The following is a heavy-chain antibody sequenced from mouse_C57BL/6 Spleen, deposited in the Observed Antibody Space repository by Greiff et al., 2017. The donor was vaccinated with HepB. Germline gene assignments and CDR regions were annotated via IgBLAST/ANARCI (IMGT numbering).Heavy chain of an antibody. CDR1: GYAFTNYL. CDR2: INPGSGGT. J-gene: IGHJ2*01. D-gene: IGHD4-1*02. CDR3: ASTGTGSFFDY. V-gene: IGHV1-54*01. Sequence: QVQLQQSGAELVRPGTSVKVSCKASGYAFTNYLIEWVKQRPGQGLEWIGVINPGSGGTNYNEKFKGKATLTADKSSSTAYMQLSSLTSEDSAVYFCASTGTGSFFDYWGQGTTLTVSS.